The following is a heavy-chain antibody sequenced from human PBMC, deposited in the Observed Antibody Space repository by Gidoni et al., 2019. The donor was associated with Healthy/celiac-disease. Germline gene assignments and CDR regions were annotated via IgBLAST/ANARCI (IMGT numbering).Heavy chain of an antibody. D-gene: IGHD2-8*01. CDR1: GGSISSYY. CDR2: IYYSGST. CDR3: ARDRVLTGAFDI. Sequence: QVQLQESGAGLVKPSETLSLTCTVSGGSISSYYWSWIRQPPGKGLEWIGYIYYSGSTNYNPSLKSRVTISVDTSKNQFSLKLSSVTAADTAVYYCARDRVLTGAFDIWGQGTMVTVSS. V-gene: IGHV4-59*01. J-gene: IGHJ3*02.